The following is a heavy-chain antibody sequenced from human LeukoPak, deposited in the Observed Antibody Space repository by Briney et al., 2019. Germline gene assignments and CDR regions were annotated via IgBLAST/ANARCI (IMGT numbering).Heavy chain of an antibody. J-gene: IGHJ4*02. CDR1: GYTFTSYG. V-gene: IGHV1-18*01. CDR2: ISAYNGNT. D-gene: IGHD3-22*01. CDR3: ARDPPRGGYYDSSGYSLLDY. Sequence: GASVKVSCKASGYTFTSYGISWVRQALGQGLEWVGWISAYNGNTNYAQKLQGRVTMTTDTSTSTAYMELRSLRSDDTAVYYCARDPPRGGYYDSSGYSLLDYWGQGTLVTVSS.